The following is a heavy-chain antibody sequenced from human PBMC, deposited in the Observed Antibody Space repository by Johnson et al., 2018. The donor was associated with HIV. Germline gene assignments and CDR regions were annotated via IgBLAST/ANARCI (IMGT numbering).Heavy chain of an antibody. Sequence: VQLVESGGGLVRPGGSLRLSCAASGFAVSSNYMNWVRQTPGKGLEWVSILYSAGSAYYADPVKGRFTISRDNSKNTLYLQMNSLRAEDTAVYYCAKDFVTHGAFDIWGQGTMVTVSS. CDR1: GFAVSSNY. CDR2: LYSAGSA. J-gene: IGHJ3*02. CDR3: AKDFVTHGAFDI. D-gene: IGHD2-21*01. V-gene: IGHV3-66*01.